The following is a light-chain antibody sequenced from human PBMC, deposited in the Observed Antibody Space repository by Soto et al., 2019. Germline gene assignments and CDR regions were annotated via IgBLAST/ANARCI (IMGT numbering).Light chain of an antibody. V-gene: IGKV1-5*01. Sequence: DIQMTQSPSSLSASVGDRVTITCRASQSISSYLDWYQQKPGKAPKLLIYAASSLQSGVPSRFSGSGSGTDFTLTISSLQPDDFATYYCQQYNSYSLTFGQGTKVDI. CDR1: QSISSY. CDR2: AAS. CDR3: QQYNSYSLT. J-gene: IGKJ1*01.